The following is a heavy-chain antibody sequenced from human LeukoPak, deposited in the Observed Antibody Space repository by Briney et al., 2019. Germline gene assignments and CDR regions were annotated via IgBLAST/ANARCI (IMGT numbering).Heavy chain of an antibody. V-gene: IGHV3-73*01. D-gene: IGHD1-26*01. CDR3: TSPFIVGGSYYHY. J-gene: IGHJ4*02. Sequence: GGSLRLSCAASGFTFSGSAMHWVRQASGKGLEWVGRIRSKANSYATVYAASVKGRFTISRDDSKNTACLQVNSLKTEDTAVYYCTSPFIVGGSYYHYWGQGTLVTVSS. CDR2: IRSKANSYAT. CDR1: GFTFSGSA.